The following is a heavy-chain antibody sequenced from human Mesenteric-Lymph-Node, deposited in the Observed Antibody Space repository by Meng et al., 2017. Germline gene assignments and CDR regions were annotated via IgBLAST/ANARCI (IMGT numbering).Heavy chain of an antibody. CDR1: GASISSGYW. CDR3: ARNGAFSADQ. D-gene: IGHD2-8*01. CDR2: VHYSEGT. Sequence: QVRLQESGPGLVTPSATLSLTCAVSGASISSGYWWSWVRQPPGKVLEWIGEVHYSEGTNYNPSLKSRVTISVDKSSNQYSLRLTSVTAADTAIYYCARNGAFSADQWGQGTLVTVSS. V-gene: IGHV4-4*02. J-gene: IGHJ4*02.